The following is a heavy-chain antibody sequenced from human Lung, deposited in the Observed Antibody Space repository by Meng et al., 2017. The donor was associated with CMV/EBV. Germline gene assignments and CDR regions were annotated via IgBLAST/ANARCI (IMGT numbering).Heavy chain of an antibody. Sequence: GESLKISCAASGFRISSYVINWVRQTPGKGLEWVSYISGSGDTTNYADSVKGRCTISRDNAKNSLHLQMNSLRTEDTAVYYCARESGPMGGNYYYGLDVWGQGTTVTVSS. D-gene: IGHD3-3*01. CDR2: ISGSGDTT. CDR1: GFRISSYV. V-gene: IGHV3-48*03. J-gene: IGHJ6*02. CDR3: ARESGPMGGNYYYGLDV.